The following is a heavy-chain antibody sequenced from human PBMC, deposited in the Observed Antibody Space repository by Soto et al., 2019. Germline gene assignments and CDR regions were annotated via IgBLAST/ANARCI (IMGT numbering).Heavy chain of an antibody. D-gene: IGHD1-26*01. CDR2: IAYDGTIK. CDR3: ARDTIKGAPDYLDS. Sequence: QEQLVESGGDVVQPGRSLTLSCAASGFTFSANAMHWVRQAPGKGLEWVAVIAYDGTIKIYRDSVKGRFTISRDDSKRTLYLQMNSLRPEDTAVYYCARDTIKGAPDYLDSWGQGTLVTVSS. V-gene: IGHV3-30-3*01. CDR1: GFTFSANA. J-gene: IGHJ4*02.